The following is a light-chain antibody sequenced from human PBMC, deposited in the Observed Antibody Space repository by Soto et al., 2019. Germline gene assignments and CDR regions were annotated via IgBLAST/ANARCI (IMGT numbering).Light chain of an antibody. V-gene: IGKV3-11*01. Sequence: EIVLTQSPATLSLSPGERATVSCRASQSVSSYLAWYQQKPGQAPRLLIYDTSDRATGIPARFSGSGSGTDFTLTISSLEPEDFAVYYCQQRSNWPITCGQGTRLEIK. CDR3: QQRSNWPIT. CDR2: DTS. J-gene: IGKJ5*01. CDR1: QSVSSY.